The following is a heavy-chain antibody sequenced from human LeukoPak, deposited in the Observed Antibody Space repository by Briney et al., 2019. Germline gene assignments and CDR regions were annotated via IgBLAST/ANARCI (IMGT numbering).Heavy chain of an antibody. CDR2: THYSGSP. J-gene: IGHJ6*03. Sequence: SETLSLTCTVSGGSIRSDYWSWIRQPPGKGLEWVGYTHYSGSPNYNPSLTSRVTISVDTSRNQFSLKLSSVTAADTAVYYCARRSSSWSLGYYYYYMDVWGKGTTVTVSS. V-gene: IGHV4-59*01. CDR3: ARRSSSWSLGYYYYYMDV. D-gene: IGHD6-13*01. CDR1: GGSIRSDY.